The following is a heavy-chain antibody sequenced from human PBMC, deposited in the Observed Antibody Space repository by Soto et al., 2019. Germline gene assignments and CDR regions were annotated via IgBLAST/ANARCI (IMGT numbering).Heavy chain of an antibody. V-gene: IGHV3-30*18. Sequence: QVQLVESGGGVVQPGRSLRLSCAASGFTFSSYGMHWVRQAPGKGLEWVAVISYDGSNKYYADSVKGRFTISRDNSNNTLHLQMNSLRAEDTARYYCAKTGSSSGVYWGQGTLVTVSS. D-gene: IGHD6-6*01. CDR2: ISYDGSNK. CDR3: AKTGSSSGVY. J-gene: IGHJ4*02. CDR1: GFTFSSYG.